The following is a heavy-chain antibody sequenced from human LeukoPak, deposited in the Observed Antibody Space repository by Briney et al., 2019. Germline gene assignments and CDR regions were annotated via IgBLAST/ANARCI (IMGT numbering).Heavy chain of an antibody. Sequence: GGSLRLSCAASGFTFSSYSMNWVRQAPGKGLEWVSYISSSSSTIYYADSVKGRFTISRDNAKSSLYLQMNSLRAEDTAVYYCARDGADTSMVAHLDYWGQGTLVTVSS. CDR2: ISSSSSTI. V-gene: IGHV3-48*01. CDR1: GFTFSSYS. D-gene: IGHD5-18*01. J-gene: IGHJ4*02. CDR3: ARDGADTSMVAHLDY.